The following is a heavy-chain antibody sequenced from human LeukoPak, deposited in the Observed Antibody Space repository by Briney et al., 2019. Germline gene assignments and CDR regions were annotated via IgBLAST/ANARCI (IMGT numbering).Heavy chain of an antibody. V-gene: IGHV1-18*01. D-gene: IGHD3-10*01. CDR3: ARGYGSGSPPFDY. J-gene: IGHJ4*02. Sequence: ASVKVSWKASGYTLTSYAISWVRQAPGQGLEWMGWISAYNGYTNYAQKLQGRVTMTTDTSTSTAYMELRSLRPDDTAVYYCARGYGSGSPPFDYWGQGTLVTVSS. CDR1: GYTLTSYA. CDR2: ISAYNGYT.